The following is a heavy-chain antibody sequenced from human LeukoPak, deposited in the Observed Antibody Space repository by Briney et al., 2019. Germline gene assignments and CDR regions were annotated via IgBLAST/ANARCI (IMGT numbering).Heavy chain of an antibody. J-gene: IGHJ4*02. CDR2: IIPIFGTA. D-gene: IGHD3-10*01. Sequence: SLKVSSKPSLGTFSSYTISSGSHTPRQGPGRMGGIIPIFGTAKYTQKFKGRVTITADESTSTAYMELSSLRFEDTAVYYCASRRGNSGSSHFDYWGQGTLVTVSS. CDR1: LGTFSSYT. CDR3: ASRRGNSGSSHFDY. V-gene: IGHV1-69*13.